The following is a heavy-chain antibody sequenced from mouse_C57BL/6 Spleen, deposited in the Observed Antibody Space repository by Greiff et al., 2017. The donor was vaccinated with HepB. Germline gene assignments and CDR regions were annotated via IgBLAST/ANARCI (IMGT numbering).Heavy chain of an antibody. CDR2: INPGSGGT. Sequence: VQLQESGAELVRPGTSVKVSCKASGYAFTNYLIEWVKQRPGQGLEWIGVINPGSGGTNYNEKFKGKATLTADKSSSTAYMQLSSLTSEDSAVYFCARVTTVVGAMDYWGQGTSVTVSS. CDR1: GYAFTNYL. V-gene: IGHV1-54*01. D-gene: IGHD1-1*01. J-gene: IGHJ4*01. CDR3: ARVTTVVGAMDY.